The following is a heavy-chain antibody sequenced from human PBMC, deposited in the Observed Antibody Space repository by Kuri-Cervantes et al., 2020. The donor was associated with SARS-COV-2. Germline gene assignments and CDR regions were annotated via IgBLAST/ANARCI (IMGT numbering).Heavy chain of an antibody. J-gene: IGHJ4*02. V-gene: IGHV4-39*01. CDR1: GGSISSSSYY. CDR3: ARHRRWGSIVARPGYFDY. CDR2: IYYSGST. Sequence: GSLRLSCTVSGGSISSSSYYWGWIRQPPGKGLEWIGSIYYSGSTYYNPSLESRVTISVDTSKNQCSLKLSSVTAADTAVYYCARHRRWGSIVARPGYFDYWGQGTLVTVSS. D-gene: IGHD6-6*01.